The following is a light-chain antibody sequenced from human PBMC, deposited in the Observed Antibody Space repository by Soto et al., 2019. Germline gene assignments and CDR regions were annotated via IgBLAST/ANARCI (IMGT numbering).Light chain of an antibody. CDR2: QTS. V-gene: IGKV3-11*01. CDR1: QYINTR. CDR3: HQRQSWPRT. Sequence: EIVMTQSPATLSSFPGYRFTLSCRASQYINTRLAWYQHRPGQAPRLLIYQTSIRAAGIPARFSASGSGTDFTLTISDVQPEDFALYYCHQRQSWPRTFGQGTTVDIK. J-gene: IGKJ1*01.